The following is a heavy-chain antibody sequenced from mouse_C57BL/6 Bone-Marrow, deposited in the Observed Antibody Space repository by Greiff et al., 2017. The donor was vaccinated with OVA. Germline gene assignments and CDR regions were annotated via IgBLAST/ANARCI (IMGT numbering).Heavy chain of an antibody. CDR3: ARGRVLLLPRAADY. Sequence: VQLQESGAELVKPGASVKMSCKASGYTFTSYWITWVKQRPGQGLEWIGDIYPGSGSTNYNEKFKSKATLTVDTSSSTAYMQLSSLTSEDSAVYYCARGRVLLLPRAADYWGQGTSVTVSS. V-gene: IGHV1-55*01. CDR1: GYTFTSYW. J-gene: IGHJ4*01. D-gene: IGHD1-1*01. CDR2: IYPGSGST.